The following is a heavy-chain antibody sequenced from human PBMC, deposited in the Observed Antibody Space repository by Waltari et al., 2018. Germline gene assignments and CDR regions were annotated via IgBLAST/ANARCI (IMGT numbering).Heavy chain of an antibody. CDR1: GYTFTMHG. V-gene: IGHV1-18*04. Sequence: QMVQSGPELKRPGASVKVSCKASGYTFTMHGISWVRQAPGHGLEWMGWISDHNGNTKYSERLQDRLTMTIDTSTSTAYMELRGLRSDDTAVYYCAREFVEVGTTNFDYWGQGTLVTVSS. D-gene: IGHD2-15*01. CDR3: AREFVEVGTTNFDY. J-gene: IGHJ4*02. CDR2: ISDHNGNT.